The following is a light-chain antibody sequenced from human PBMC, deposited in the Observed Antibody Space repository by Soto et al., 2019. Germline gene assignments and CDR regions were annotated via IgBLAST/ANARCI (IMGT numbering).Light chain of an antibody. Sequence: DIQMTQSPSSLSASVGERVTTTCRASQSISSYLNWYQQXPGKAPKLLIYAASSSESGGPSRFSGSGSGTEFTLTISSLQPDDLATYYCQQYNTYSTFGQGTKVDIK. CDR1: QSISSY. CDR3: QQYNTYST. V-gene: IGKV1-5*01. CDR2: AAS. J-gene: IGKJ1*01.